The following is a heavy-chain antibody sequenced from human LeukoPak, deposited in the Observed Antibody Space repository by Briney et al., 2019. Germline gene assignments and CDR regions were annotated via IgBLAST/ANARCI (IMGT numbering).Heavy chain of an antibody. CDR2: VNGDGSTT. Sequence: GGSLRLSCAASGFTFPIYWMHWVRQAPGKGLVWVSRVNGDGSTTTYADSVKGRFTISRDNAKNTVYLQMDSLRAEDTAVYYCARVSRYYGSTNWFDPWGQGTLVTVSS. V-gene: IGHV3-74*01. D-gene: IGHD3-10*01. CDR1: GFTFPIYW. CDR3: ARVSRYYGSTNWFDP. J-gene: IGHJ5*02.